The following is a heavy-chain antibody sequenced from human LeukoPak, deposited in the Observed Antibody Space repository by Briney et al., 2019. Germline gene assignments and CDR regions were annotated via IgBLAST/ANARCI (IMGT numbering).Heavy chain of an antibody. V-gene: IGHV1-8*03. CDR3: ARAGRQQWKWKYYYYYMDV. D-gene: IGHD6-19*01. CDR1: GYTFTSYD. Sequence: PSASVKVSCKASGYTFTSYDINWVRQDTAQGLEWMGWMNPNSGTTSYARKFQGRVTITWNTSISTADMELSSLRSEDTAVYYCARAGRQQWKWKYYYYYMDVWGKGTTVTVSS. J-gene: IGHJ6*03. CDR2: MNPNSGTT.